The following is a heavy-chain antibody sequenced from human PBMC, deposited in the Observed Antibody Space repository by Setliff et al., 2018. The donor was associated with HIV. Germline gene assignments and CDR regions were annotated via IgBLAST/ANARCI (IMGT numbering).Heavy chain of an antibody. CDR3: ATRSRWIQLSFDGIFDY. D-gene: IGHD5-18*01. J-gene: IGHJ4*02. CDR2: IIPSLGAI. CDR1: GGTFRNYA. V-gene: IGHV1-69*13. Sequence: SVKVSCKAAGGTFRNYAINWARQAPGQGLEWMGAIIPSLGAIYSAQKFQGRVTITADEYATTVYMELSSLKSEDTAVYYCATRSRWIQLSFDGIFDYWGQGTPVTSPQ.